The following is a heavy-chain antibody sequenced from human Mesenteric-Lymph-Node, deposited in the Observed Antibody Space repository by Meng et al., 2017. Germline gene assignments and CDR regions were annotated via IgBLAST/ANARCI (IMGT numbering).Heavy chain of an antibody. V-gene: IGHV4-30-4*01. CDR2: IYYSGST. D-gene: IGHD3-22*01. Sequence: VPLLESGPGLVKPSQTLSPTCTVSGGSISSGDYYRSWSRQPPGKGLEWIGYIYYSGSTYYNPSLKSRVTISVDTSKNQFSLKLSSVTAADTAVYYCARGYYDSSGYGYWYFDLWGRGTLVTVSS. CDR1: GGSISSGDYY. J-gene: IGHJ2*01. CDR3: ARGYYDSSGYGYWYFDL.